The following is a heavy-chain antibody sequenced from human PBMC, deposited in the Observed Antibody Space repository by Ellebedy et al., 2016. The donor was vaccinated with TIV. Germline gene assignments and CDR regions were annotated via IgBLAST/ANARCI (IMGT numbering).Heavy chain of an antibody. D-gene: IGHD6-25*01. CDR1: GYTFTRYG. CDR3: ARSRLGGGHWYFDF. CDR2: IAVYNGHT. Sequence: ASVKVSCXVSGYTFTRYGMSWVRQAPGQGLEWMGWIAVYNGHTKYAQKFQDRAVMTTETATSTVYMELRSLRSDDTAVYYCARSRLGGGHWYFDFWGRGTLVTVSS. V-gene: IGHV1-18*01. J-gene: IGHJ2*01.